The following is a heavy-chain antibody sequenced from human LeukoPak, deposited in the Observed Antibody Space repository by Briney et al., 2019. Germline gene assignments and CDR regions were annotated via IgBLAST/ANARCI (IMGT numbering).Heavy chain of an antibody. CDR3: ARRPYYYDSSGYGGYYYGMDV. D-gene: IGHD3-22*01. J-gene: IGHJ6*02. CDR1: GGTFSSYA. V-gene: IGHV1-69*13. Sequence: SVKVSRKASGGTFSSYAISWVRQAPGQGLEWMGGIIPIFGTANCAQKFQGRVTITADESTSTAYMELSSLRSEDTAVYYCARRPYYYDSSGYGGYYYGMDVWGQGTTVTVSS. CDR2: IIPIFGTA.